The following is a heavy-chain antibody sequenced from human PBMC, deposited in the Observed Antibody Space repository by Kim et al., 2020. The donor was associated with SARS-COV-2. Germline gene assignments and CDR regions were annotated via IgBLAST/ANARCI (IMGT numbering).Heavy chain of an antibody. V-gene: IGHV3-30*18. CDR2: ISYDGSNK. Sequence: GGSLRLSCAASGFTFSSYGMHWVRQAPGKGLEWVAVISYDGSNKYYADSVKGRFTISRDNSKNTLYLQMNSLRAEDMAVYYCAKGSGSYYSYFDYWGQGTLVTVSS. D-gene: IGHD3-10*01. CDR3: AKGSGSYYSYFDY. J-gene: IGHJ4*02. CDR1: GFTFSSYG.